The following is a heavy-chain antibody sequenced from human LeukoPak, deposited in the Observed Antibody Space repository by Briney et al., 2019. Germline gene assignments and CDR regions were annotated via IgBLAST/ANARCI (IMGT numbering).Heavy chain of an antibody. CDR1: GFTVSSNY. Sequence: GGSLRLSCAASGFTVSSNYMSWVRQAPGKGLEWVANIKQDGNEKYYVDSVKGRFTISRDNAKNSLYLQMNSLRAEDTAVYYCVRGDCSGSSCYSYWGQGTLVTVSS. D-gene: IGHD2-15*01. J-gene: IGHJ4*02. CDR2: IKQDGNEK. CDR3: VRGDCSGSSCYSY. V-gene: IGHV3-7*01.